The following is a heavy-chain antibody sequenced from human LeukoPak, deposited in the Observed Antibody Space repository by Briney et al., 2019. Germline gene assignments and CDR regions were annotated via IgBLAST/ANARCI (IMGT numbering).Heavy chain of an antibody. Sequence: GGSLRLSCVPSGFSVGTNYMTWVRQAPGKGLEWVSVIYSGDNSYYADSVKGRFTISRDNSKNTLYLQMNSLRAEDTAVYYCAKSPATMIVVVIRFDYWGQGTLVTVSS. CDR2: IYSGDNS. CDR3: AKSPATMIVVVIRFDY. CDR1: GFSVGTNY. J-gene: IGHJ4*02. V-gene: IGHV3-53*01. D-gene: IGHD3-22*01.